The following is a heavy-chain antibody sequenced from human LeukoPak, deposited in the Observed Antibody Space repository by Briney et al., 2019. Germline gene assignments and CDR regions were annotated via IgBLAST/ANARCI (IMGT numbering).Heavy chain of an antibody. D-gene: IGHD1-1*01. V-gene: IGHV3-48*03. CDR2: ISDSGSSV. J-gene: IGHJ6*03. Sequence: GGSLRLSCAASGFNFGSYSMTWVRQAPGKGLEWLSHISDSGSSVHYADSVKGRFTISRDNSKNSLYLEMNSLRVEDTAIYYCARDATTAIGTVYMDVWGKGTTVTISS. CDR3: ARDATTAIGTVYMDV. CDR1: GFNFGSYS.